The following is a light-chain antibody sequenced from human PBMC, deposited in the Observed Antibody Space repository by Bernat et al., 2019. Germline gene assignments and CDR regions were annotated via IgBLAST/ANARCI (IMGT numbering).Light chain of an antibody. V-gene: IGKV3-20*01. CDR1: QSVTSSY. CDR2: AAS. J-gene: IGKJ3*01. Sequence: EIVLTQSPGTLSLSPGERATLSCRASQSVTSSYLAWYQQKPGQAPRLLIYAASTRATGIPDRFSGSGSGTDFTLTISRLEPEDFAVYYCQQYGSSPLFTFGPETKVDIK. CDR3: QQYGSSPLFT.